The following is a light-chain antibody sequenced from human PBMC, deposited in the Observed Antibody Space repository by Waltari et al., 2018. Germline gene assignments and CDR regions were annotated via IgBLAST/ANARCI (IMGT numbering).Light chain of an antibody. V-gene: IGKV3-11*01. Sequence: DIVLTQSPATLSLSPVERATLSCRASQSLSNYLAWYQQKPGQAPRLLIYDTSNRATGIPARFSGSGFGTDFTLTISSLEPEDFAVYYCQQRRNWPLTFGGGTKVEIK. CDR3: QQRRNWPLT. CDR2: DTS. CDR1: QSLSNY. J-gene: IGKJ4*01.